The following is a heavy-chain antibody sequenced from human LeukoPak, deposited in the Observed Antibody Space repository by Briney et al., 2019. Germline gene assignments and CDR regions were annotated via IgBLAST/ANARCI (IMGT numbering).Heavy chain of an antibody. Sequence: GGSLRLSCAASGFTFNDYYMSWIRQAPGKGLEWVSFISSSGGHTNYADSVKGRFTISRDNARNSLYLQMNSLRAEDTAVYYCARNPGPGTLDNWGQGTLVTVSS. CDR3: ARNPGPGTLDN. CDR1: GFTFNDYY. J-gene: IGHJ4*02. CDR2: ISSSGGHT. D-gene: IGHD6-13*01. V-gene: IGHV3-11*06.